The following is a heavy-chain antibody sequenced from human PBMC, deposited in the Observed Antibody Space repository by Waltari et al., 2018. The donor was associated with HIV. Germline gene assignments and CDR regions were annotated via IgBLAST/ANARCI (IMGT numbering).Heavy chain of an antibody. CDR2: IIPCCGAA. V-gene: IGHV1-69*14. J-gene: IGHJ4*02. Sequence: QVQLVQSGAEVKNPGSSVRVSCKTSGGTFSSYKISWVRQAPGQGLEWMGGIIPCCGAANYAQKFQGRVTIAADKSTSTVYMYLSSLRSDDTAVYYCARDLGYCNSYTCGPFDYWGQGTLVTVSS. CDR1: GGTFSSYK. CDR3: ARDLGYCNSYTCGPFDY. D-gene: IGHD2-2*01.